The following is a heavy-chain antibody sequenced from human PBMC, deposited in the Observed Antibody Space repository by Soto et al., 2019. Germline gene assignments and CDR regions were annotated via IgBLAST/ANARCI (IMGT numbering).Heavy chain of an antibody. V-gene: IGHV4-34*01. D-gene: IGHD6-13*01. CDR2: INHSGST. CDR3: AGRIAAAEDY. J-gene: IGHJ4*02. CDR1: GGSFSGYY. Sequence: QVQLQQWGAGLLKPSETLSLTCAVYGGSFSGYYWSWIRRPPGKGLEWIGEINHSGSTNYNPSLKSRVTISVDTSKNQFSLKLSSVTAADTAVYHCAGRIAAAEDYWGQGTLVTVSS.